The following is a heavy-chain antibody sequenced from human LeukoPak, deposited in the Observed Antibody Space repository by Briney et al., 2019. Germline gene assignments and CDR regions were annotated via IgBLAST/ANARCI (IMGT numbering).Heavy chain of an antibody. D-gene: IGHD4-23*01. V-gene: IGHV3-30*03. J-gene: IGHJ2*01. CDR1: GFTFSSYG. Sequence: PGGSLRLSCAASGFTFSSYGMHGVRQAPGKGLEWVAVISYDGSNKYYADSVKGRFTISRDNSKNTLYLQMNSLRAEDTAVYYCASARGLRWDIHWYFDLWGRGTLVTVSS. CDR2: ISYDGSNK. CDR3: ASARGLRWDIHWYFDL.